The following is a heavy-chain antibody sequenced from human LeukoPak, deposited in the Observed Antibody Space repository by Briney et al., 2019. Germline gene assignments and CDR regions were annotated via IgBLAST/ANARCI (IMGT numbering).Heavy chain of an antibody. CDR2: ISSSSSYT. V-gene: IGHV3-11*05. CDR1: GFTFSGYY. J-gene: IGHJ6*02. CDR3: ARAIDCSGGSCYGAGYYYGMDV. D-gene: IGHD2-15*01. Sequence: PGGSLRLSCAASGFTFSGYYMSWIRQAPGKGLEWVSYISSSSSYTNYADSVKGRFTISRDNAKNSLYLQMNSLRAEDTAVYYCARAIDCSGGSCYGAGYYYGMDVWGQGTTVTVSS.